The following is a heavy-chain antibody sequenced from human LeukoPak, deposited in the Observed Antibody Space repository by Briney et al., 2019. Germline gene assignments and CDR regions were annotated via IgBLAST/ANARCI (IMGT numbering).Heavy chain of an antibody. CDR1: GYTFTGYY. V-gene: IGHV1-2*02. J-gene: IGHJ3*02. CDR2: INPNSGGT. Sequence: GASVKVSCKASGYTFTGYYMHWVRQAPGQGLEWMGWINPNSGGTNYAQKFQGRVTITRNTSISTAYMELSSLRSEDTAVYYCASRTRAGYDSSGYYYAGDAFDIWGQGTMVTVSS. D-gene: IGHD3-22*01. CDR3: ASRTRAGYDSSGYYYAGDAFDI.